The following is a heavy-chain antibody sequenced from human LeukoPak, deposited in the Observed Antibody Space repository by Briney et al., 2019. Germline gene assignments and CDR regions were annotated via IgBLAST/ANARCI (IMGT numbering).Heavy chain of an antibody. J-gene: IGHJ4*02. CDR1: GGSISSYY. CDR3: ARERFGELLEDY. CDR2: IYYSGST. V-gene: IGHV4-59*12. D-gene: IGHD3-10*01. Sequence: SETLSLTCTVSGGSISSYYWSWIRQPPGKGLEWIGYIYYSGSTNYNPSLKSRVTISVDTSKNQFSLKLSSVTAADTAVYYSARERFGELLEDYWGQGTLVTVSS.